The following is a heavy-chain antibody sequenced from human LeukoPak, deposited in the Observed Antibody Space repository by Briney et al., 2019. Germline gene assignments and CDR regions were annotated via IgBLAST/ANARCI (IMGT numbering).Heavy chain of an antibody. Sequence: PGGSLRLSCAASGFTFSSYAMSWVRQAPGKGLEWVSAISGSGGSTYYADSVKGRFTISRDNSKNTLYLQMNSLRAEDTAVYYCAKEGSSSYLVYCGGDCYQPTPLDYWGQGTLVTVSS. D-gene: IGHD2-21*01. V-gene: IGHV3-23*01. CDR3: AKEGSSSYLVYCGGDCYQPTPLDY. CDR1: GFTFSSYA. J-gene: IGHJ4*02. CDR2: ISGSGGST.